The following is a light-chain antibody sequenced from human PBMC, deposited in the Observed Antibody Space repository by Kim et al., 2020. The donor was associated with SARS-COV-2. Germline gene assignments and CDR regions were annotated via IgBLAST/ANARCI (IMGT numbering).Light chain of an antibody. CDR3: QQYNSYSPT. CDR1: QSISNG. V-gene: IGKV1-5*01. J-gene: IGKJ2*01. Sequence: SASVGDRVTITCRASQSISNGLAWYQQKPGEAPKLLIYDASSLESGVPSRFGGSGSGTEFTLTISSLQPDDLATYYCQQYNSYSPTFGQGTKLEIK. CDR2: DAS.